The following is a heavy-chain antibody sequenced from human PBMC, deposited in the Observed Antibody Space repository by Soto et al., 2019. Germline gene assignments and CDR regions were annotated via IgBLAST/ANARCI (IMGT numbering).Heavy chain of an antibody. V-gene: IGHV3-21*01. J-gene: IGHJ3*01. CDR1: EFTFSDYT. CDR3: ARQIPTHAFDV. Sequence: DVQLAESGGGLVKPGGSLRLSCVASEFTFSDYTMNWVRQAPGKGLEWVSSISSRSTYLNYADSVKGRFTISRVNARNSLYLQMDSLRADDTAVYFCARQIPTHAFDVWGQGTMVTVSS. D-gene: IGHD2-21*01. CDR2: ISSRSTYL.